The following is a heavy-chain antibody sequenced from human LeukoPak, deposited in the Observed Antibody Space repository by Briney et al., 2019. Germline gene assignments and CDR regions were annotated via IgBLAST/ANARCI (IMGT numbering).Heavy chain of an antibody. CDR3: ARRGQSPFTYYDFWSGYESPGNWFDP. V-gene: IGHV5-51*01. CDR1: GYSFTSYW. J-gene: IGHJ5*02. CDR2: IYPGDSDT. D-gene: IGHD3-3*01. Sequence: LGESLKISCKGSGYSFTSYWIGWVRQMPGKGLEWMGIIYPGDSDTRYSPSFQGQVTISADKSISTAYLQWSSLKASDTAMYYCARRGQSPFTYYDFWSGYESPGNWFDPWGQGTLVTVSS.